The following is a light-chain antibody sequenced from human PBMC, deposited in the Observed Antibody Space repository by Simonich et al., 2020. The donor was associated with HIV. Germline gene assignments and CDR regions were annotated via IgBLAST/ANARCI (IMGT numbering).Light chain of an antibody. V-gene: IGKV3-15*01. CDR2: GAS. CDR1: QSISSN. Sequence: EIVMTQSPVTLSVSPGERATASCRASQSISSNFAWYQQKPGQAPRLLIYGASTRATGIPARVRGSGSGTEFTLTISSMQSEDFAVYYCQQYNNWPPWTFGQGTKVEIK. J-gene: IGKJ1*01. CDR3: QQYNNWPPWT.